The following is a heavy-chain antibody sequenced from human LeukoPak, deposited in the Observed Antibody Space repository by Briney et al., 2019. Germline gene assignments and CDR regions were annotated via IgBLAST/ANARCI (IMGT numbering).Heavy chain of an antibody. CDR3: ARDPPGIAASGTYY. CDR2: IYSRGGT. D-gene: IGHD6-13*01. V-gene: IGHV3-53*01. Sequence: GGSPRLSCAVSGFSVSNNYMNWVRQAPGKGLEWVSLIYSRGGTSYADSVKGRFTISRDSSKNTLFLQMNSLRVEDTAVYYCARDPPGIAASGTYYWGQGTLVTVSS. J-gene: IGHJ4*02. CDR1: GFSVSNNY.